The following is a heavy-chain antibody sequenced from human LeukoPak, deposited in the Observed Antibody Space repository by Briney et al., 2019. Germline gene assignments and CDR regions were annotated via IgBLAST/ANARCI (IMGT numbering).Heavy chain of an antibody. J-gene: IGHJ4*02. CDR3: AKDVLLRFGEHYFDY. D-gene: IGHD3-10*01. CDR2: IRSKAYGGTT. CDR1: GFTFINAW. V-gene: IGHV3-71*01. Sequence: PGGSLRLSCAASGFTFINAWMAWVRQAPGKGLEWVGFIRSKAYGGTTEYAASVKGRFTISRDDSKSIAYLQMNSLRAEDTAVYYCAKDVLLRFGEHYFDYWGQGTLVTVSS.